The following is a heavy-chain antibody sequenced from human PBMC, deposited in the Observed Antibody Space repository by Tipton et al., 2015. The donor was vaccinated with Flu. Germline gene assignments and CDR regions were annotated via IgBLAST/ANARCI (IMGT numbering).Heavy chain of an antibody. CDR2: IYYSGST. CDR1: GGSISSSSYY. CDR3: ARDPDSSGGYYFDF. D-gene: IGHD3-22*01. Sequence: LRLSCTVSGGSISSSSYYWGWIRQPPGKGLEWIGSIYYSGSTYYNPSLKSRVTISVDTSKNQFSLRLSSVTAADTAVYYCARDPDSSGGYYFDFWGQGTLVTVSS. J-gene: IGHJ4*02. V-gene: IGHV4-39*07.